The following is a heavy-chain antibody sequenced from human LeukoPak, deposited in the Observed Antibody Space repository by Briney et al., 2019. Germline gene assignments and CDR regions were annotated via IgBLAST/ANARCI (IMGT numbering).Heavy chain of an antibody. J-gene: IGHJ3*02. Sequence: SETLSLIYTVSAGSISIGSYYWSWIRQPAGKGLEWIGRIYTSGSTNYNRSLKSRVNISVDTFKNQFSLKLSSVTAADTAVYYCARDKFLAFDTWGQGTMVTVSS. CDR2: IYTSGST. V-gene: IGHV4-61*02. CDR3: ARDKFLAFDT. CDR1: AGSISIGSYY.